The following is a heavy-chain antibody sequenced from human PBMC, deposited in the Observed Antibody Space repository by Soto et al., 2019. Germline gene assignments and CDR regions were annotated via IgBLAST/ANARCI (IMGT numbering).Heavy chain of an antibody. V-gene: IGHV4-30-2*01. CDR3: AAGGGLPRYY. Sequence: SETLSLTCAVSGGSISSGGYSWSWIRQPPGKGLEWIGYIYHSGSTYYNPSLKSRVTTSVDRSKNQFSLKLSSVTAADTAVYYCAAGGGLPRYYWGQGTLVTVSS. J-gene: IGHJ4*02. CDR1: GGSISSGGYS. D-gene: IGHD5-12*01. CDR2: IYHSGST.